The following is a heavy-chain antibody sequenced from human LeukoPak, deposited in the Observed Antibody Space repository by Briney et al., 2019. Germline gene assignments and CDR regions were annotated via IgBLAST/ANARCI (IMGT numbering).Heavy chain of an antibody. CDR1: GFTFSSYA. J-gene: IGHJ4*02. V-gene: IGHV3-23*01. CDR2: TSGSGGST. D-gene: IGHD6-6*01. CDR3: AKDLSSSSSGYYFDY. Sequence: PGGSLRLSCAASGFTFSSYAMSWVRQAPGKGLEWVSATSGSGGSTYYADSVKGRFTISRDNSKNTLYLRMNSLRAEDTAVYYCAKDLSSSSSGYYFDYWGQGTLVTVSS.